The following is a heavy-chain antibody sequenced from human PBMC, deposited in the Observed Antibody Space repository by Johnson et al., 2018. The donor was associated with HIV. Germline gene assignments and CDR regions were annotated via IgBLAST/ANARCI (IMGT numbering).Heavy chain of an antibody. J-gene: IGHJ3*02. CDR3: AREALPRGLQSSFGGAFDI. CDR1: GFTVSGNY. V-gene: IGHV3-66*01. D-gene: IGHD4-23*01. CDR2: IYSGGTT. Sequence: VQLVESGGGLVQPGGSLRLSCGASGFTVSGNYMNWVRQAPGKGLEWVSVIYSGGTTYYADSVKGRFTISRDTSENTVYLQMNSLRAEDTAVYYCAREALPRGLQSSFGGAFDIWGQGTMVTVSS.